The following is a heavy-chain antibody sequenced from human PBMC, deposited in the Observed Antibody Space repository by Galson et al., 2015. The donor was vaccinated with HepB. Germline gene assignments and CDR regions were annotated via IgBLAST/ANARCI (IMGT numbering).Heavy chain of an antibody. CDR2: ISSSSSYI. CDR3: ARDQDSSPYYYYGMDV. D-gene: IGHD4-11*01. J-gene: IGHJ6*02. Sequence: SLRLSCAASGFTFSSYSMNWVRQAPGKGLEWVSSISSSSSYIYYADSVKGRFTISRDNAKNSLYLQMNSLRAEDTAVYYCARDQDSSPYYYYGMDVWGQGTTVTVSS. V-gene: IGHV3-21*01. CDR1: GFTFSSYS.